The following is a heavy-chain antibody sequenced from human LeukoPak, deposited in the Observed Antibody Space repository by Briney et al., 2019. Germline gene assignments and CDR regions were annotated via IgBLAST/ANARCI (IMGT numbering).Heavy chain of an antibody. CDR2: IYSGGST. V-gene: IGHV3-53*01. D-gene: IGHD1-26*01. J-gene: IGHJ4*02. CDR1: GFTVSSNY. Sequence: GGSLRLSCAASGFTVSSNYMSWFRQAPAKGLEWVSVIYSGGSTYYADSVKGRFTISRDNSKNTLYLQMNSLRAEDTAVYYCARVASGSFYYPFDYWGQGTLVTVSS. CDR3: ARVASGSFYYPFDY.